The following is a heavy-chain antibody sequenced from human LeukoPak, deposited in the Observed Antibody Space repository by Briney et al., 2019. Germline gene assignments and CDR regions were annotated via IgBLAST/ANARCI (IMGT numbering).Heavy chain of an antibody. CDR2: IKQDGSEK. CDR1: GFTFSSYW. Sequence: GGSLRLSCAASGFTFSSYWMSWVRQAPGKGLEWVANIKQDGSEKYYVDSVKGRFTISRDNAKNSLYLQMNSLRAEDTAVYYCAREKDIVVVPAAGGWFDPWGQGTLVTVPS. CDR3: AREKDIVVVPAAGGWFDP. V-gene: IGHV3-7*01. J-gene: IGHJ5*02. D-gene: IGHD2-2*01.